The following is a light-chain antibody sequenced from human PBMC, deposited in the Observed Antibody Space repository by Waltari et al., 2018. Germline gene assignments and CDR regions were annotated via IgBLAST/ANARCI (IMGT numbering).Light chain of an antibody. CDR3: QQLNSYQWT. CDR1: QGINNY. CDR2: AAS. Sequence: IQLTQSPSSLSASVGDRVTITCRASQGINNYLAWYQQKPGKAPKLLIYAASTLQSGVPSRFGGSGSGTDFTLTISSLQPEDFASYYCQQLNSYQWTFGQGTKVEVK. J-gene: IGKJ1*01. V-gene: IGKV1-9*01.